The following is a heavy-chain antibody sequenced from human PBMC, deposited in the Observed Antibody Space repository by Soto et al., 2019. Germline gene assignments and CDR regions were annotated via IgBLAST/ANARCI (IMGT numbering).Heavy chain of an antibody. D-gene: IGHD2-21*01. CDR2: SSSSENII. CDR3: ARKGNIPPDY. J-gene: IGHJ4*02. Sequence: GGSLRLSCAASGFSFSDYYMSWIRQAPGKGLEWVSYSSSSENIIDYADSVKGRFTISRDNAKNSLYLQMNSLRAEDTAVYYCARKGNIPPDYWGQGTXVTVSS. V-gene: IGHV3-11*01. CDR1: GFSFSDYY.